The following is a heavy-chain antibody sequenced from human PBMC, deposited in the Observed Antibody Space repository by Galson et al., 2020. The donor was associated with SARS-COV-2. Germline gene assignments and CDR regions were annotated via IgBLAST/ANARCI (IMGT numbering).Heavy chain of an antibody. CDR1: GFTFSDYF. V-gene: IGHV3-11*04. J-gene: IGHJ4*02. CDR2: ISGSGSTI. D-gene: IGHD5-12*01. CDR3: ARGEGLVATTLDY. Sequence: GGSLRLSCAASGFTFSDYFMSWIRQAPGKGLEWLSYISGSGSTIYYADSVKGRFTLSRDNAKNSLYLQMNSLRAEDTAVYYCARGEGLVATTLDYWGQGTLVTVSS.